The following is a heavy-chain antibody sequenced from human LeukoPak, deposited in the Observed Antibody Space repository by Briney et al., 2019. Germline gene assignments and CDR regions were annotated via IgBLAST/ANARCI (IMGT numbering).Heavy chain of an antibody. CDR3: ARGGPLNARYYDFWSDLDY. V-gene: IGHV3-21*01. CDR1: GFTFSSYN. CDR2: ITSSSSYI. D-gene: IGHD3-3*01. J-gene: IGHJ4*02. Sequence: GGSLRLSCAASGFTFSSYNMNWVRQAPGKGLEWVSSITSSSSYIYYADSVKGRFTISRDNAKNSLYLQMNSLRAEDTAVYYCARGGPLNARYYDFWSDLDYWGQGTLVTVSS.